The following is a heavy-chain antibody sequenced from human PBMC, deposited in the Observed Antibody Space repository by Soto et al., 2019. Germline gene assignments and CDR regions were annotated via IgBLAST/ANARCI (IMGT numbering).Heavy chain of an antibody. CDR1: GFTFSSYA. D-gene: IGHD2-2*01. Sequence: EVQLLESGGGLVQPGGSLRLSCAASGFTFSSYAMSWVRQAPGKGLEWVSAISNSGGSTYYADSVKGRFTISRDNSKNTVYLQMKSLRAEDTAIYCCAKGRARGYCTSSGCYGHYYYYMDVWGKGTTVTVSS. V-gene: IGHV3-23*01. CDR2: ISNSGGST. CDR3: AKGRARGYCTSSGCYGHYYYYMDV. J-gene: IGHJ6*03.